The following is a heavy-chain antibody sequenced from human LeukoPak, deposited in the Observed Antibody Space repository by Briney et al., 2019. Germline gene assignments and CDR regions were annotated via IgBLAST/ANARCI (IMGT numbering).Heavy chain of an antibody. CDR2: IYYSGST. Sequence: SETLSLTCTVSGGSISSGSYYWSWIRQPAGKGLEWIGYIYYSGSTNYNPSLKSRVTISVDTSKNQFSLKLSSVTAADTAVYYCARAYIAADYYYMDVWGKGTTVTISS. D-gene: IGHD6-13*01. V-gene: IGHV4-61*10. J-gene: IGHJ6*03. CDR1: GGSISSGSYY. CDR3: ARAYIAADYYYMDV.